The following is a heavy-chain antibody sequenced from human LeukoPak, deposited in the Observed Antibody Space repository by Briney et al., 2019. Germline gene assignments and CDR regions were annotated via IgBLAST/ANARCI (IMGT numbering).Heavy chain of an antibody. Sequence: GSLRLSCEATGFTFSSYAMSWVRQAPGKGLEWVSTISGSRGSTYYADSVKGRFTISRDNSKNTLYLQMNSLRAEDTAVYYCAKDPTYRSDAFDIWGQGTMVTVSS. J-gene: IGHJ3*02. D-gene: IGHD2-2*01. CDR3: AKDPTYRSDAFDI. V-gene: IGHV3-23*01. CDR2: ISGSRGST. CDR1: GFTFSSYA.